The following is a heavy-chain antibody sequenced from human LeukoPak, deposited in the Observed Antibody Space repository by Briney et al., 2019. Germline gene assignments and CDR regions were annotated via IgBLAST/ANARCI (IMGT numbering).Heavy chain of an antibody. J-gene: IGHJ3*02. CDR2: ISYDGNNK. Sequence: GGSLRLSCAASGFTFSSYAMHWVRQAPGKGLEWVAVISYDGNNKYYADSVKGRFTISRDNAKNSLYLQMNSLRAEDTAVYYCARVARPHDAFDIWGQGTMVTVSS. V-gene: IGHV3-30-3*01. CDR1: GFTFSSYA. CDR3: ARVARPHDAFDI.